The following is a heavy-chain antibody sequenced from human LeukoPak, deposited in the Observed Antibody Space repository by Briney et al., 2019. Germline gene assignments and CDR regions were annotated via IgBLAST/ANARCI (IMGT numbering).Heavy chain of an antibody. CDR1: GFTFSNYA. CDR3: ARTRVRYFDY. J-gene: IGHJ4*02. Sequence: GGSLRLSCAASGFTFSNYAMIWVRQAPGKGLEWVSSISGTSDSTYYADSVKGRFTISRDNSKNTLYLQMNSLRAEDTAVYYCARTRVRYFDYWGQGTLVSVSS. V-gene: IGHV3-23*01. D-gene: IGHD2-2*01. CDR2: ISGTSDST.